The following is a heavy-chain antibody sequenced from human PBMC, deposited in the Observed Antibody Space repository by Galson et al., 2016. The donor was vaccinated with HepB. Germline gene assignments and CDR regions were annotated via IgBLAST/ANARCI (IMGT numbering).Heavy chain of an antibody. V-gene: IGHV1-3*01. J-gene: IGHJ1*01. CDR2: INAGNGNT. Sequence: SVKVSCKASGYIFTSYAIHWVRQAPGQGLEWVGWINAGNGNTKYPQKIQGRVTITRDTTASTAYMELSSLTSEDTAVYFCARGVFASGYYRFQHWGQGTLVTVSS. CDR3: ARGVFASGYYRFQH. CDR1: GYIFTSYA. D-gene: IGHD3-3*01.